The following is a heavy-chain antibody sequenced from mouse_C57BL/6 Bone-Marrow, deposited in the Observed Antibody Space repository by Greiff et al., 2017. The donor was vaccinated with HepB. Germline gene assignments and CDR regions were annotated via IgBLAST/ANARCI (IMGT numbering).Heavy chain of an antibody. CDR2: IYPGDGDT. CDR3: AKTGTSDY. Sequence: VKLMESGPELVKPGASVKISCKASGYAFSSSWMNWVKQRPGKGLEWIGRIYPGDGDTNYNGKFKGKATLTADKSSSTAYMQLSSLTSEDSAVYFCAKTGTSDYWGQGTTLTVSS. V-gene: IGHV1-82*01. J-gene: IGHJ2*01. D-gene: IGHD4-1*01. CDR1: GYAFSSSW.